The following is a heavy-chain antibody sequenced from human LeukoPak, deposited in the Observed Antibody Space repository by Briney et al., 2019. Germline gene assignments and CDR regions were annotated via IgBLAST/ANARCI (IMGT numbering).Heavy chain of an antibody. D-gene: IGHD6-19*01. Sequence: GGSLRLSCSASGFAFSSFAMGWVRQSPGKGLEWLSTINGGGNTTFYADSVKGRFTISRDNSKNTLYLHMDSLRPDDTAIYYCTKELHVAVAVADYYYFYMDVWGRGTAVTVSS. J-gene: IGHJ6*03. V-gene: IGHV3-23*01. CDR3: TKELHVAVAVADYYYFYMDV. CDR2: INGGGNTT. CDR1: GFAFSSFA.